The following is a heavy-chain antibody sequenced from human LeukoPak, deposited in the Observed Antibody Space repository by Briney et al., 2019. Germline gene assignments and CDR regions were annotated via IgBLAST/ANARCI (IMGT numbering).Heavy chain of an antibody. J-gene: IGHJ6*02. CDR2: VSYDGSNE. Sequence: GGSLRLSCAASGFTFSSYGMHWVRQAPGKGPEWVAVVSYDGSNEYYTDSVKGRFTISRNDSKNTLYLQMNSLRTEDTAVYYCAKSRLVSGSYRSSYYYYDMDVWGQGTTVTVSS. CDR1: GFTFSSYG. D-gene: IGHD3-16*02. CDR3: AKSRLVSGSYRSSYYYYDMDV. V-gene: IGHV3-30*18.